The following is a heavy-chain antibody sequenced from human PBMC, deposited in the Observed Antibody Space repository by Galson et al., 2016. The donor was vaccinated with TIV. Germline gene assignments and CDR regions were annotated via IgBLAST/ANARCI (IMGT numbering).Heavy chain of an antibody. CDR3: ARPPDSSWYFDL. V-gene: IGHV1-24*01. D-gene: IGHD6-13*01. J-gene: IGHJ2*01. Sequence: SVKVSCKVSGYTVTELSMHWVRQTPEKSLEWMGGFDPEDGETVYAQKFQGRVSMTEDTFTDTAYMELSSLVSDDTAVYYCARPPDSSWYFDLWGRGTPVIVSS. CDR2: FDPEDGET. CDR1: GYTVTELS.